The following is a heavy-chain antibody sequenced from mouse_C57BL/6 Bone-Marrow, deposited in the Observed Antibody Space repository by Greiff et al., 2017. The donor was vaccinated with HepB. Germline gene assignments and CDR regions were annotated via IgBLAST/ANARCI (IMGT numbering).Heavy chain of an antibody. CDR1: GFTFSSYG. J-gene: IGHJ1*03. Sequence: EVQRVESGGDLVKPGGSLKLSCAASGFTFSSYGMSWVRQTPDKRLEWVATISSGGSYTYYPDSVKGRFTISRDNAKNTLYLQMSSLKSEDTAMYYCARHPYWYFDVWGTGTTVTVSS. CDR3: ARHPYWYFDV. CDR2: ISSGGSYT. V-gene: IGHV5-6*01.